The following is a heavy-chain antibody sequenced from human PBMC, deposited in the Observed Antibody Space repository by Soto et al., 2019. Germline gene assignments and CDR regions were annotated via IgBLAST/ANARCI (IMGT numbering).Heavy chain of an antibody. CDR1: GYTFTGYY. Sequence: ASVKVSCKASGYTFTGYYMHWVRQAPGQGLEWMGWINPNSGGTNYAQKFQGWVTMTRDTSISTAYMELSRLRSDDTAVYYCAREQNTLYGDYHDRFFDYWGQGTLVTVSS. V-gene: IGHV1-2*04. D-gene: IGHD4-17*01. J-gene: IGHJ4*02. CDR2: INPNSGGT. CDR3: AREQNTLYGDYHDRFFDY.